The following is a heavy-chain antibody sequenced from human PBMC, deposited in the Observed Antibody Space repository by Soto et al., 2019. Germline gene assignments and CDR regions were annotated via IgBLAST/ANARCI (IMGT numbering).Heavy chain of an antibody. Sequence: QVQLVQSGAEVKKPGASVKVSCKVSGYTLTELSMHWVRQAPGKGLEWMGGFDPEDGETIYAQKFQGRVTXTEDTXTDXXXXXXXXXXXXXXXXXXXXXXXXXXXWXYYFDYWGQGTLVTVSS. J-gene: IGHJ4*02. V-gene: IGHV1-24*01. CDR3: XXXXXXXXWXYYFDY. CDR1: GYTLTELS. CDR2: FDPEDGET.